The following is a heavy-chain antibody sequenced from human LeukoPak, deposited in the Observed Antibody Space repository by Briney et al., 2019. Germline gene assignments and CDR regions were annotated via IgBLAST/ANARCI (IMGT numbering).Heavy chain of an antibody. CDR3: AREAYGGNGVDY. V-gene: IGHV3-74*01. Sequence: GGSLRLSCAASGFTFSSYWMHRVRQAPGKGLVWVSRINSDGSSTSYADSEKGRFTISRDNAKNTLYLQMNSLRAEDTAVYYCAREAYGGNGVDYWGQGTLVTVSS. D-gene: IGHD4-23*01. CDR2: INSDGSST. CDR1: GFTFSSYW. J-gene: IGHJ4*02.